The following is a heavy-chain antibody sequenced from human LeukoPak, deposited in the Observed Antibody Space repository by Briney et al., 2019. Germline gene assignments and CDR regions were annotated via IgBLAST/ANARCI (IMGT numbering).Heavy chain of an antibody. D-gene: IGHD3-10*01. J-gene: IGHJ4*02. CDR2: LQYDGSNK. CDR3: AKLLLWFGELVGPFDY. CDR1: GFTFSSYG. Sequence: GGSLRLSCAASGFTFSSYGMHWVRQAPGKGLEWVAFLQYDGSNKYYADSVKGRFTISRDNSKNTLYLQMNSLRAEDTAVYYCAKLLLWFGELVGPFDYWGQGTLVTVSS. V-gene: IGHV3-30*02.